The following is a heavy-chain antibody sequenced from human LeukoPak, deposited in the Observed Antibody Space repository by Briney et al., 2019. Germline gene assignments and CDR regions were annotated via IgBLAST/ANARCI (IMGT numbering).Heavy chain of an antibody. J-gene: IGHJ4*02. CDR1: GGSFSGYY. V-gene: IGHV4-59*08. CDR2: ISYSGST. D-gene: IGHD2-15*01. Sequence: SETLSLTCAVYGGSFSGYYWSGSRQPPGKGLEWIGYISYSGSTYYNPSLKGRVTISMDTSKNQFSPKLTSVTATDTAVYYCARPCQSSWWVYFNCWGQGTLVTVSS. CDR3: ARPCQSSWWVYFNC.